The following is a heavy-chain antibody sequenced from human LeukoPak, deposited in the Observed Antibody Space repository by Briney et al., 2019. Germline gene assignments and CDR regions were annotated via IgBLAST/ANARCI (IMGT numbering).Heavy chain of an antibody. Sequence: GRSLRLSCVASGFTFDDYDMFWVRQTPGKGLEWVSAISWNSGIIAYADSVKGRFTIFRDNAKNSLYLQMNSLRVEDTAVYYCAKDRFFYDSGSKANWGQGTLVTVSS. J-gene: IGHJ4*02. D-gene: IGHD3-22*01. CDR2: ISWNSGII. CDR1: GFTFDDYD. CDR3: AKDRFFYDSGSKAN. V-gene: IGHV3-9*01.